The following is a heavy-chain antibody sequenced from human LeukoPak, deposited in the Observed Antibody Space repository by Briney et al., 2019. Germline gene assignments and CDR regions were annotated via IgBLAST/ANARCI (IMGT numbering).Heavy chain of an antibody. CDR1: GYTFTSYD. Sequence: GASVKVSCKASGYTFTSYDINWVRQATGQGLEWMGWMNPNSGNTGYAQKFQGRVTMTRNTSISTAYMELSRLRSDDTAVYYCARRAGGSGFNWFDPWGQGTLVTVSS. CDR2: MNPNSGNT. J-gene: IGHJ5*02. CDR3: ARRAGGSGFNWFDP. V-gene: IGHV1-8*01. D-gene: IGHD3-10*01.